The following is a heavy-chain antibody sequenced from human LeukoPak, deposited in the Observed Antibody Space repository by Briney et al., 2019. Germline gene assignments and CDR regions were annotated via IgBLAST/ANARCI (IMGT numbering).Heavy chain of an antibody. D-gene: IGHD6-13*01. Sequence: GGSLRLSCAASGFTFSSYSMNWVRQAPGKRLEWVSYISSSSSTIYYADSVKGRFTIPRDNAKNSLYLQMNSLRAEDTAVYYCTIAAAGNPIDYWGQGTLVTVSS. CDR2: ISSSSSTI. CDR3: TIAAAGNPIDY. J-gene: IGHJ4*02. CDR1: GFTFSSYS. V-gene: IGHV3-48*01.